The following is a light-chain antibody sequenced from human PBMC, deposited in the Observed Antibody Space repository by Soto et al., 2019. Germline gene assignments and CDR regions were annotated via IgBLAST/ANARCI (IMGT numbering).Light chain of an antibody. J-gene: IGLJ1*01. CDR2: DVS. V-gene: IGLV2-14*01. CDR3: SSYTSSSPGV. CDR1: SSDVGGYNY. Sequence: QSVLTQPASVSGSPGQSITISCTGTSSDVGGYNYVSWYHQHPGKAPKLMIYDVSNRPSGVSNRFSGSKSGNTASLTISGLQAEDEADYYCSSYTSSSPGVFGTGTKLTVL.